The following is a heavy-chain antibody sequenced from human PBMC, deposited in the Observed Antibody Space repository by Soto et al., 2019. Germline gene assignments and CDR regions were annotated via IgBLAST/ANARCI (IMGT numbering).Heavy chain of an antibody. CDR3: ARGWNIVAAVTNNWFDP. D-gene: IGHD1-26*01. CDR2: TNPNSGDT. Sequence: ASVKVSCKASGYTFTGYYMHWVRQAPGQGLEWMGWTNPNSGDTNYAQKFQGRVTMSGDTSIITAYMELSRLRYDDTAVYYCARGWNIVAAVTNNWFDPWGQGTLVTVSS. CDR1: GYTFTGYY. V-gene: IGHV1-2*02. J-gene: IGHJ5*02.